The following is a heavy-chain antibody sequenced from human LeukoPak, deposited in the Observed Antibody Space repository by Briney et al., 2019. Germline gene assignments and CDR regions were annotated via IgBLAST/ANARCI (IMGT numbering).Heavy chain of an antibody. CDR3: ASSPYSSGLGEFDP. CDR1: GGSVSTYY. D-gene: IGHD6-19*01. J-gene: IGHJ5*02. Sequence: LETLSLTCSVSGGSVSTYYGSWIRQPAGKGLEWIGRIHTSGSTNYNPSLKSRVTISVDTSKNQFSLKLSSVTAADTAVYYCASSPYSSGLGEFDPWGQGTLVTVSS. V-gene: IGHV4-4*07. CDR2: IHTSGST.